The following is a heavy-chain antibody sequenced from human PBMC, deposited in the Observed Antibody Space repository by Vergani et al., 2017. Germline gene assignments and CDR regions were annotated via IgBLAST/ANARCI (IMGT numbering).Heavy chain of an antibody. D-gene: IGHD2-21*02. CDR3: ARHLAYCGGDCYPYYYGMDV. CDR2: IYHSGST. CDR1: GGSMSGYY. J-gene: IGHJ6*02. V-gene: IGHV4-59*05. Sequence: QVRLQESGPGLVKPSETLSLTCSVSGGSMSGYYWSWIRQPPGKELEWIGSIYHSGSTYYNPSLKSRVTISVDTSKNQFSLKLSSVTAADTAVYYCARHLAYCGGDCYPYYYGMDVWGQXP.